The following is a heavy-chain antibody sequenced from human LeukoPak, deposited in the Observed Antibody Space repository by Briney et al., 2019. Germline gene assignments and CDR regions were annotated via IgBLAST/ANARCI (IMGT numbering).Heavy chain of an antibody. CDR3: ARYYYDSSGYYYVGYFDY. CDR2: INHSGGT. D-gene: IGHD3-22*01. J-gene: IGHJ4*02. CDR1: GGSFRSYY. Sequence: SETLSLTCSVYGGSFRSYYWSWIRQPPGKGLEWIGEINHSGGTNYNPSLKSRVTISVDTSKNQFSLSLSSVTAADTAVYYRARYYYDSSGYYYVGYFDYWGQGTLVTVSS. V-gene: IGHV4-34*01.